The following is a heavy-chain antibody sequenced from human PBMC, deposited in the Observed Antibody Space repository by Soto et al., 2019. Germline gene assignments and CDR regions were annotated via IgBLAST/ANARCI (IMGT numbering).Heavy chain of an antibody. CDR1: GFSLSNARMG. CDR3: ARMAKSVGWYYPCY. Sequence: QVTLKESGPVLVNPTETLTLTCTVSGFSLSNARMGVSWIRQPPGKALEWLAHIFSNDEKSYSTSLKSRLTISKDTSKSQVVLTMTNMDPVDTATYYCARMAKSVGWYYPCYWGQGTLVTVSS. CDR2: IFSNDEK. D-gene: IGHD6-19*01. V-gene: IGHV2-26*01. J-gene: IGHJ4*02.